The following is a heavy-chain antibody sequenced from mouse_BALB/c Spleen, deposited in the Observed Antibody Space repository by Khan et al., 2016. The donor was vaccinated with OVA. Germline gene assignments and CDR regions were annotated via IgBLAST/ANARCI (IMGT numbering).Heavy chain of an antibody. V-gene: IGHV1-20*02. D-gene: IGHD1-1*01. CDR1: GYSFTGYF. CDR2: INPHIGET. CDR3: TRIYRSDFDY. J-gene: IGHJ2*01. Sequence: EVQLQESGPELVRPGASVKISCKASGYSFTGYFMNWVMQSHGKSLEWIGRINPHIGETFYNQRFKDKATLTVDESSNTAHTELRSLASEDSAVYYCTRIYRSDFDYWGQGTTLTVSS.